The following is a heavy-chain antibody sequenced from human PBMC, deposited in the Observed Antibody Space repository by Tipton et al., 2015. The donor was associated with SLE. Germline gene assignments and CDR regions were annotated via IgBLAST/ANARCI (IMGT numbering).Heavy chain of an antibody. J-gene: IGHJ6*03. CDR3: ARGGLTYGYYYYMDV. CDR1: GGSISIRSYY. D-gene: IGHD4-17*01. CDR2: INHSGST. V-gene: IGHV4-39*07. Sequence: LRLSCTVSGGSISIRSYYWAWIRQPPGKGLEWIGEINHSGSTNYNPSLKSRVTISVDTSKDQFSLRLSSVTAADTAVYYCARGGLTYGYYYYMDVWGKGTTVTVSS.